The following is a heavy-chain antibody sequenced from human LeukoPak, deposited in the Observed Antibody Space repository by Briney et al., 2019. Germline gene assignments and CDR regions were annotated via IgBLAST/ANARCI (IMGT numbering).Heavy chain of an antibody. CDR3: ANGNRCTSPNCLGYYYFYMDV. Sequence: YPGGSLRLSCAASGFIFSSYAMNWVRQAPGRGLEWVSGFSGSGGTTYYADSVKGRFTISRDNSKNTLYLQMNSLRAEDTAVYYCANGNRCTSPNCLGYYYFYMDVWGKGTTVTVSS. V-gene: IGHV3-23*01. CDR1: GFIFSSYA. CDR2: FSGSGGTT. D-gene: IGHD2-8*01. J-gene: IGHJ6*03.